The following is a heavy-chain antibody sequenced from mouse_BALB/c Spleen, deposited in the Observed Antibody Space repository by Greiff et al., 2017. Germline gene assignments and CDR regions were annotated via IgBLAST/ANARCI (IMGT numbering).Heavy chain of an antibody. Sequence: VQLVESGAELARPGASVKMSCKASGYTFTSYTMHWVKQRPGQGLEWIGYINPSSGYTNYNQKFKDKATLTADKSSSTAYMQLSSLTSEDSAVYYCARRGSPYAMDYWGQGTSVTVSS. V-gene: IGHV1-4*01. CDR1: GYTFTSYT. CDR3: ARRGSPYAMDY. CDR2: INPSSGYT. J-gene: IGHJ4*01.